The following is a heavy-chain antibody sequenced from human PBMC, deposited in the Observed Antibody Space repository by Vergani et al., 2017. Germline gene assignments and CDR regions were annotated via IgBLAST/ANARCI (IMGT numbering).Heavy chain of an antibody. J-gene: IGHJ5*02. D-gene: IGHD3-3*01. CDR2: IYYSGST. V-gene: IGHV4-39*01. Sequence: QLQLQESGPGRVKPSETRYLTCTVSGGHISSSSYYWGWIRQPPGKGLEWIGSIYYSGSTYYNPSLKSRVTISVDTSKNQFSLKLSSVTAADTAVYYCARQAGYHCWSGFSPWGQGTLVTVSS. CDR1: GGHISSSSYY. CDR3: ARQAGYHCWSGFSP.